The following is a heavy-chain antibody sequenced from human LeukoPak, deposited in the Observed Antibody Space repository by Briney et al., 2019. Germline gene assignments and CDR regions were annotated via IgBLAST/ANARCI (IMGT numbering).Heavy chain of an antibody. Sequence: SETLSLTCAVYGGSFSGYYWSWIRQPPGKGLEWIGEINHSGSTNYNPPLKSRVTISVDTSKNQFSLKLSSVTAADTAVYYCARGRIVVVVGFDYWGQGTLVTVSS. V-gene: IGHV4-34*01. D-gene: IGHD2-15*01. J-gene: IGHJ4*02. CDR2: INHSGST. CDR1: GGSFSGYY. CDR3: ARGRIVVVVGFDY.